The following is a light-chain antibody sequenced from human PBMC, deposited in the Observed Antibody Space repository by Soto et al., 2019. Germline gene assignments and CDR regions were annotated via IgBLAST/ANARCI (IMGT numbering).Light chain of an antibody. J-gene: IGLJ1*01. CDR1: SSDVGGYNY. Sequence: QSALTQPASVSGSPGQSITISCTGTSSDVGGYNYVSWYQQHPGKAPKLMIYEVSNRPSGVSNRFSGSKSDNTASLTISGLQADDEADYYCSSYTSSSIDYVFGTGTKVTVL. CDR2: EVS. V-gene: IGLV2-14*01. CDR3: SSYTSSSIDYV.